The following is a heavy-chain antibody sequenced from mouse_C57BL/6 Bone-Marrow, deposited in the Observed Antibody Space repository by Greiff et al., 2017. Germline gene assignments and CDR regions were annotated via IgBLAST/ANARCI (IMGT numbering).Heavy chain of an antibody. V-gene: IGHV1-5*01. Sequence: DVQLQESGTVLARPGASVKMSCTTSGYTFTSYWMHWVKQRPGQGLEWIGAIYPGNSDTSYNQKFKGKAKLTAVTSASTAYMELSSLTNEDTAVYYCTPFITTVVARDYWGQGTTLTVSS. CDR1: GYTFTSYW. CDR3: TPFITTVVARDY. D-gene: IGHD1-1*01. J-gene: IGHJ2*01. CDR2: IYPGNSDT.